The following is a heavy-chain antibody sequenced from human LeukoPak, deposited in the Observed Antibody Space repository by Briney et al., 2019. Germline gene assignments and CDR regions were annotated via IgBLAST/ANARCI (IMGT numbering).Heavy chain of an antibody. CDR1: GASFSSSSYY. Sequence: SEILSLTCTVSGASFSSSSYYWGWIRQPPGKGLDWIGRIYYSGSTYYNPSLKSRVTISVDTSKNQFSLKLSSVTAADTAVYYCARMKPEHWLVPYYFDYWGQGTLVTVPS. D-gene: IGHD6-19*01. V-gene: IGHV4-39*07. CDR3: ARMKPEHWLVPYYFDY. CDR2: IYYSGST. J-gene: IGHJ4*02.